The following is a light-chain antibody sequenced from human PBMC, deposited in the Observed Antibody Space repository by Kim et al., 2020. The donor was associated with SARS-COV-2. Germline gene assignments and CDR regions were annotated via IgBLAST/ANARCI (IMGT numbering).Light chain of an antibody. Sequence: ALGQTVRSACQGDSLRTQFASWYQQKPGQAPVLVIYDENNRPSGIPDRFSGSSSGNTASLTISGAQAEDEADYHCSSRDRDAYPYVFAAGTQLTVL. CDR2: DEN. V-gene: IGLV3-19*01. J-gene: IGLJ2*01. CDR1: SLRTQF. CDR3: SSRDRDAYPYV.